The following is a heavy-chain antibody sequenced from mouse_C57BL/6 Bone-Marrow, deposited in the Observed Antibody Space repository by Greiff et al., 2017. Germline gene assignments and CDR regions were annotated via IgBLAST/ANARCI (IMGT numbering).Heavy chain of an antibody. Sequence: QVQLQQPGAELVKPGASVKLSCKASGYTFTSYWMQWVKQRPGQGLEWIGEIDPSDSYTNYNQKFKGKATLTVDTSSSTAYMQLSSLTSEDSAVYCCARSYGNYVGDYWGQGTTLTGSS. CDR2: IDPSDSYT. V-gene: IGHV1-50*01. CDR3: ARSYGNYVGDY. D-gene: IGHD2-1*01. J-gene: IGHJ2*01. CDR1: GYTFTSYW.